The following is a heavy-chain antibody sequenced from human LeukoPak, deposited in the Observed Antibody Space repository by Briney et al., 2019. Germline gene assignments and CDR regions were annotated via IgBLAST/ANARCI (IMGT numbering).Heavy chain of an antibody. Sequence: SETLSLTCTVSGGSISSGDYYWSWIRQPPGKGLEWIGYIYHSGSTNYNPSLKSRVTISVDTSKNQFSLKLSSVTAADTAVYYCARGGHSYGYLIDYWGQGTLVTVSS. CDR3: ARGGHSYGYLIDY. J-gene: IGHJ4*02. CDR2: IYHSGST. V-gene: IGHV4-30-4*01. D-gene: IGHD5-18*01. CDR1: GGSISSGDYY.